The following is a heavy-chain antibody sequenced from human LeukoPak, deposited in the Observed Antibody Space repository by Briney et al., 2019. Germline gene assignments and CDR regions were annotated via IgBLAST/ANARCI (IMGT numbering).Heavy chain of an antibody. D-gene: IGHD3-22*01. CDR1: GGSISSSSYY. J-gene: IGHJ4*02. V-gene: IGHV4-39*01. Sequence: PSETLSLTCTVSGGSISSSSYYWGWIRQPPGEGLEWIGSIYYSGSTYYNPSLKSRVTISVDTSKNQFSLKLSSVTAADTAVYYCARGYYYDSSGYFTSTTAPFDYWGQGTLVTVSS. CDR2: IYYSGST. CDR3: ARGYYYDSSGYFTSTTAPFDY.